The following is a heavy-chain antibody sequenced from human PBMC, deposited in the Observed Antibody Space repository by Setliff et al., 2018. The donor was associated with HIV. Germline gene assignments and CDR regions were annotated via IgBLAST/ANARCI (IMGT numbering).Heavy chain of an antibody. CDR1: GFTFNIYS. CDR2: ISRSSGTI. V-gene: IGHV3-48*01. D-gene: IGHD1-26*01. Sequence: PGGSLRLSCTASGFTFNIYSMNWARQAPGKGLEWVSYISRSSGTIYYAESVKGRLTISRDNAKNSLYLQVNSLRAEDTALYYCATSIHTRGAIDFWGQGTLVTVSS. J-gene: IGHJ4*02. CDR3: ATSIHTRGAIDF.